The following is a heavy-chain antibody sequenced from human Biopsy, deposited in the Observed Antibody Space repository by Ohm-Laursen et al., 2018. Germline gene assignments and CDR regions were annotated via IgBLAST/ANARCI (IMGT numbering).Heavy chain of an antibody. D-gene: IGHD4-17*01. CDR1: GFSFSDKY. V-gene: IGHV3-11*01. CDR2: ISRENIV. Sequence: SLRLSCTAPGFSFSDKYMSWFRQAPGKGLEWVSYISRENIVYYADSVKGRFIISWDNAKNSVHLQMNSLRAADTAIYYCASDLNGDPSAFDYWGQGTPVTVSS. J-gene: IGHJ4*02. CDR3: ASDLNGDPSAFDY.